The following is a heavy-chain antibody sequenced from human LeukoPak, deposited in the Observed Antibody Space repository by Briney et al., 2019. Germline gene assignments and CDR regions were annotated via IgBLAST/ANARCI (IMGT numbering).Heavy chain of an antibody. Sequence: PSETLSLTCTVSGGSSSSYYWSWLRQPAGKGQQWLGRINTSGSTNYNPSLKSRVTMSVDTSKNQFSLKLSSVTAADTAVYYCAREDCESFDPWGKGTLVTVSS. CDR1: GGSSSSYY. V-gene: IGHV4-4*07. CDR3: AREDCESFDP. J-gene: IGHJ5*02. D-gene: IGHD3/OR15-3a*01. CDR2: INTSGST.